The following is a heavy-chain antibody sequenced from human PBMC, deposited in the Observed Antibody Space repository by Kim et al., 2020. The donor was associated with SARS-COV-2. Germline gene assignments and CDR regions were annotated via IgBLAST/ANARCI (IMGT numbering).Heavy chain of an antibody. V-gene: IGHV3-23*05. CDR1: GFTFSSYS. CDR3: ARNLRSSTWTFFWYFDL. D-gene: IGHD6-13*01. Sequence: GGSLRLSCAASGFTFSSYSMPWVRQAPGKGLEWVSTIFCNGSNTYYGDSAKGRFTISRDNSKNTLYLQMNSLRAEDTAVYYCARNLRSSTWTFFWYFDLWGRGTLVTISS. J-gene: IGHJ2*01. CDR2: IFCNGSNT.